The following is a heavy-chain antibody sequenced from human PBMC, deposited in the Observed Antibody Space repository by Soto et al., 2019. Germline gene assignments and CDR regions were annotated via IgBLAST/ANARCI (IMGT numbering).Heavy chain of an antibody. J-gene: IGHJ3*02. D-gene: IGHD6-19*01. V-gene: IGHV3-53*04. CDR1: GFTVSSNY. Sequence: PGGSLRLSCAASGFTVSSNYMSWFRQAPGKGLEWVSVIFTGGSTYYADSVKGRFTISRHSSMNTVYLQMDSLRAEDTAVYYCARDRQSSGWLDAFDIWCQGTMVTVSS. CDR2: IFTGGST. CDR3: ARDRQSSGWLDAFDI.